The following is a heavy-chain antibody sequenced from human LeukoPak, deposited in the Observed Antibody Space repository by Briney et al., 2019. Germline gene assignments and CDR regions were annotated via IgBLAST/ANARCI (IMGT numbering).Heavy chain of an antibody. J-gene: IGHJ4*02. V-gene: IGHV3-74*01. CDR1: GFTFSSYW. CDR3: ARGGGLYYYDTSGYDY. CDR2: INSDESTT. D-gene: IGHD3-22*01. Sequence: GGSLRLSCAASGFTFSSYWMHWVRQVPGKGLVWVSRINSDESTTTYADSVKGRFTIPRDNAKNTLYLQMNSLRAEDTAVYYCARGGGLYYYDTSGYDYWGQGTLVTVSS.